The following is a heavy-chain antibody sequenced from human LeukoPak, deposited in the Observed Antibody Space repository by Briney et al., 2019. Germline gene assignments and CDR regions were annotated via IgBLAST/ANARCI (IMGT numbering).Heavy chain of an antibody. D-gene: IGHD6-19*01. Sequence: ASVKVSCKASGYTFTGYYMHWVRQAPGEGLECMGRINPNSGGTNYAQKFQGRVTMTRDTSISTAYMELSRLRSDDTAVYYCARIAVAGSPFDYWGQGTLVTVSS. J-gene: IGHJ4*02. CDR1: GYTFTGYY. CDR3: ARIAVAGSPFDY. CDR2: INPNSGGT. V-gene: IGHV1-2*06.